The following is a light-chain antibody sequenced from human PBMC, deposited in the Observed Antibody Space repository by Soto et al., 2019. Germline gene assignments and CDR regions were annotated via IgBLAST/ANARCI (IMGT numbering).Light chain of an antibody. CDR1: QSISTW. V-gene: IGKV1-5*01. Sequence: DIQMAQSPSTLSASVGDRVTVTCRASQSISTWLAWYQQKPGKAPKLLIHDASSLESGVPSRFSGSGSGTEFTLTISSLQPDDFATYYCQQYKSYYRTFGQGTKVDIK. J-gene: IGKJ1*01. CDR3: QQYKSYYRT. CDR2: DAS.